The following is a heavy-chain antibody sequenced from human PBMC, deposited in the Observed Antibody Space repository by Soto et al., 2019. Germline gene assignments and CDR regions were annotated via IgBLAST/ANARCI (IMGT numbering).Heavy chain of an antibody. J-gene: IGHJ4*02. V-gene: IGHV3-21*01. Sequence: PGGSLRLSCTTSGFPFSSYNMNWVRQAPGKGLEWVSSITSSSSYIFYADSVKGRFTISRDNAKNSLYLEMNSLRAEDTAVYYCAREFISARLPFDSWGQGTLVTVSS. D-gene: IGHD6-6*01. CDR2: ITSSSSYI. CDR3: AREFISARLPFDS. CDR1: GFPFSSYN.